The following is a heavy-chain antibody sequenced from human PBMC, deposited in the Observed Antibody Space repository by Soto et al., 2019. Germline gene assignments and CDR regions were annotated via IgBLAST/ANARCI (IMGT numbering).Heavy chain of an antibody. CDR1: GFTFSSYA. V-gene: IGHV3-23*01. CDR3: AKDGPYYDILTGPTPFDY. J-gene: IGHJ4*02. CDR2: ISGSGGST. D-gene: IGHD3-9*01. Sequence: GGSLRLSCAASGFTFSSYAMSWVRQAPGKGLEWVSAISGSGGSTYYADSVKGRFTISRDNSKNTLYLQMNSLRAEDTAVYYFAKDGPYYDILTGPTPFDYWGQGTLVTVSS.